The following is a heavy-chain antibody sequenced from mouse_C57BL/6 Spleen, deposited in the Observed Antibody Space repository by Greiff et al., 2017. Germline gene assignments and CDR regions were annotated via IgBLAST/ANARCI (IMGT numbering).Heavy chain of an antibody. CDR2: IYPGSGST. CDR1: GYTFTSYW. V-gene: IGHV1-55*01. J-gene: IGHJ1*03. D-gene: IGHD3-1*01. CDR3: ARSREPRRYFDV. Sequence: QVQLQQPGAELVKPGASVKMSCKASGYTFTSYWITWVKQRPGQGLEWIGDIYPGSGSTNYNEKFKSKATLTVDTSSSTAYMQLSSLTSEDSAVYYCARSREPRRYFDVWGTGTTVTVSS.